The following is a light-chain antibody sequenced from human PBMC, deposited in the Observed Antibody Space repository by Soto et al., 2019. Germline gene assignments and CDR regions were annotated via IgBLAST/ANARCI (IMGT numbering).Light chain of an antibody. J-gene: IGLJ2*01. V-gene: IGLV1-47*02. CDR2: SND. Sequence: QSVLTQPPSASGTPGQGVTISCSGSSSNIGTYYVYWYQQLPGAAPKLLINSNDQRPPGVPDRFSGSKSGTSASLAIRGLRSEDEADYYCAVWDDSLSGVVLGGGTQLTVL. CDR1: SSNIGTYY. CDR3: AVWDDSLSGVV.